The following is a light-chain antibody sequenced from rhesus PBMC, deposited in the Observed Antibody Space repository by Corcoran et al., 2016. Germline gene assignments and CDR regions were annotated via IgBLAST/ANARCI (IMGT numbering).Light chain of an antibody. Sequence: ETVVTQSPATLSLSPGERATLSCMASQSVGSYLAWYQQKPGQAPRLLISGATSRATGIPDRFSGSWSGTDFPPTIGILDPEVGGVYYYQQSSDLWTFGQGTKVEIK. J-gene: IGKJ1*01. CDR1: QSVGSY. V-gene: IGKV3-24*04. CDR3: QQSSDLWT. CDR2: GAT.